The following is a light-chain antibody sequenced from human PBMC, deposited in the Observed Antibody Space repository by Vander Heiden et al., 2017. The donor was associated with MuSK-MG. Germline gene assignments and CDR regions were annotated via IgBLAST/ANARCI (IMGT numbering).Light chain of an antibody. CDR3: QSYDSSLSQV. Sequence: QSVLTQPPSVSGAPGQRVTISCTGSSSNIGAGYDVHWYQQLPGTAPKLLIYGNSNRPSGVPDRFSGSKSGTSASLAITGLQAEDEADYYCQSYDSSLSQVFGTGTKVNGL. CDR2: GNS. J-gene: IGLJ1*01. CDR1: SSNIGAGYD. V-gene: IGLV1-40*01.